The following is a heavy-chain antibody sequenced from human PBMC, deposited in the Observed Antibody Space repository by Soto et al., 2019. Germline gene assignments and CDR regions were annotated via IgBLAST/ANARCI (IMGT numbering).Heavy chain of an antibody. CDR3: ARDPRRIMITFGGVIVPFDY. J-gene: IGHJ4*02. Sequence: ASVKVSCKASGYTFTSYGISWVRQAPGQGLEWMGWISAYNSNTNYAQKLQGRVTMTTDTSTSTAYMELRSLRSDDTAVYYCARDPRRIMITFGGVIVPFDYWGQGTLVTVSS. D-gene: IGHD3-16*02. CDR2: ISAYNSNT. V-gene: IGHV1-18*01. CDR1: GYTFTSYG.